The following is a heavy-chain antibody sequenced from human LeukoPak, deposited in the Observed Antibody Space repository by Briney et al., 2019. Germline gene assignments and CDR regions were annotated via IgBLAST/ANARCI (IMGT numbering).Heavy chain of an antibody. V-gene: IGHV4-59*08. Sequence: PSETLSLTCTVSGGSISSYYWSWIRQPPGKGLEWIGYIYYSGSTNYNPSLKSRVTISVDTSKNQFSLKLSSVTAADTAVYYRASRGSSWYGPDDYWGQGTLVTVSS. CDR2: IYYSGST. CDR1: GGSISSYY. D-gene: IGHD6-13*01. J-gene: IGHJ4*02. CDR3: ASRGSSWYGPDDY.